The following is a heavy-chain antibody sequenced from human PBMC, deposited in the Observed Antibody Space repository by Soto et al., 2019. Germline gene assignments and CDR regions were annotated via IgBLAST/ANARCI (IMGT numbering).Heavy chain of an antibody. CDR1: GFTLSSCW. D-gene: IGHD6-19*01. CDR3: AKVNRPGIAVAGTESPEYFDY. Sequence: PGGSLRLSCPASGFTLSSCWMTWVRQAPGKGLEWVAFITGRGGSTYYADSVKGRFTISRDNSKNTLYLQMNSLRAEDTAVYYCAKVNRPGIAVAGTESPEYFDYWGQGTLVTVSS. V-gene: IGHV3-23*01. CDR2: ITGRGGST. J-gene: IGHJ4*02.